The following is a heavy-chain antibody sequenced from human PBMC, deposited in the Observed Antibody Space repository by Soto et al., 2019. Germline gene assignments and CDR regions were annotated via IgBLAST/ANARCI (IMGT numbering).Heavy chain of an antibody. CDR2: INHSGST. CDR1: GGSFSGYY. Sequence: ASETLSLTCAVYGGSFSGYYWSWIRQPPGKGLEWIGEINHSGSTNYNPSLKSRVTISVDTSKNQFSLKLSSVTAADTAVYYCARGAELWFGELLQGSDYWGQGTLVTVSS. V-gene: IGHV4-34*01. CDR3: ARGAELWFGELLQGSDY. D-gene: IGHD3-10*01. J-gene: IGHJ4*02.